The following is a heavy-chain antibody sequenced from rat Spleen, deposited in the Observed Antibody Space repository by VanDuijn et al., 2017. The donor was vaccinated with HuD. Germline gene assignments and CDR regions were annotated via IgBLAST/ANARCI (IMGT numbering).Heavy chain of an antibody. D-gene: IGHD4-3*01. CDR3: ARHLREASGVMDA. CDR2: MRYDGDT. Sequence: QVQLKESGPGLVQPSQTLSLTCTVSGFSLTDYSVHWVRQPPGKGLEWMGRMRYDGDTYYNSAVKSRLSISRDTSKSQVLLKMNSLQPEDTGTYYCARHLREASGVMDAWGQGASVTVSS. V-gene: IGHV2S30*01. J-gene: IGHJ4*01. CDR1: GFSLTDYS.